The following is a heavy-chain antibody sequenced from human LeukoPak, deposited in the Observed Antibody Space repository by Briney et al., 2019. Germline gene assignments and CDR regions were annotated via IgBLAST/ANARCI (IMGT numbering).Heavy chain of an antibody. CDR3: ATGPDTANLLYYFDY. CDR2: IDPSDSYT. Sequence: GESLQISCKGSGYSFTSYWISWVRQMPGKGLEWMGRIDPSDSYTNYSPSFQGHVTISADKSINTAYLQWSSLKASDTAMYYCATGPDTANLLYYFDYWGQGTLVTVSS. J-gene: IGHJ4*02. CDR1: GYSFTSYW. V-gene: IGHV5-10-1*01. D-gene: IGHD5-18*01.